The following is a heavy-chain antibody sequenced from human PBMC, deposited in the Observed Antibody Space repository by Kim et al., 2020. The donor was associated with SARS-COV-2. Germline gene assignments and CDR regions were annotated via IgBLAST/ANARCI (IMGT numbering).Heavy chain of an antibody. CDR3: TRDHPSAGDPPLDY. Sequence: GGSLRLSCAASGISFSDYSMNWVRQAPGRGLEWLSYLAGIGGRVYYADSVRGRFTMSRDNAKNSVFLQMNDLRVEDTALYFCTRDHPSAGDPPLDYWGQG. J-gene: IGHJ4*02. V-gene: IGHV3-48*04. CDR1: GISFSDYS. CDR2: LAGIGGRV.